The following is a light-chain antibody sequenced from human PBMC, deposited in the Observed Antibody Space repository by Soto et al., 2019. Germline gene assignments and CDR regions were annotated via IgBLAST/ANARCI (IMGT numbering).Light chain of an antibody. J-gene: IGLJ1*01. CDR3: CSHAGSDTYV. Sequence: QSVLTQPRSVSGSPGQSVTLSCTGTSSDVGGYHYVSWYQHHPGKAPQLIIFEGFKRPSGVSSRFSGSKSGNTASLTISGLQAEDEAEYYCCSHAGSDTYVFGTGTKLTVL. CDR1: SSDVGGYHY. V-gene: IGLV2-11*01. CDR2: EGF.